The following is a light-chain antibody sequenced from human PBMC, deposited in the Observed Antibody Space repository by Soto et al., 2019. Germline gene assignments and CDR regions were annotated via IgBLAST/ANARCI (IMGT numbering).Light chain of an antibody. CDR1: QSVSSN. Sequence: EIVMTQSPATLSVSPGERDTLSCRASQSVSSNLAWYQQKPGQAPRLLIYGASTRATGIPARFSGSGSGTEFTLTISSLQSEDFGVYYCQQYNNWWTFGQGTKV. CDR3: QQYNNWWT. CDR2: GAS. J-gene: IGKJ1*01. V-gene: IGKV3-15*01.